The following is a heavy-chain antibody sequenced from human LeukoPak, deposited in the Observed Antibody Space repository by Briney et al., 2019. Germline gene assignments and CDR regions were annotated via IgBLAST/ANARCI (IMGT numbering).Heavy chain of an antibody. CDR2: ISWHSGSI. CDR1: GFTFDDYA. J-gene: IGHJ3*02. Sequence: GRSLRLSCAASGFTFDDYAMHWVRQAPGKGLEWVSGISWHSGSIGYADSVKGRFTISRDNAKNSLYLQMNSLRAEDTALYYCAKDIRYRGYGSSSWGGDAFDIWGQGTMVTVSS. CDR3: AKDIRYRGYGSSSWGGDAFDI. V-gene: IGHV3-9*01. D-gene: IGHD6-13*01.